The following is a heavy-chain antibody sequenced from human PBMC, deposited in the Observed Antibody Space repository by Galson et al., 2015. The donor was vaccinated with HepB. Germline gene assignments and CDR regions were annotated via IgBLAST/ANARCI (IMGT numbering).Heavy chain of an antibody. J-gene: IGHJ6*03. CDR1: GYTFTGYY. V-gene: IGHV1-2*06. D-gene: IGHD6-13*01. CDR3: ARETAAAGTNYYYMDV. CDR2: INPNSGGT. Sequence: SVKVSCKASGYTFTGYYMHWVRQAPGQGLEWMGRINPNSGGTNYAQKFQGRVTMTRDTSISTAYMELSRLRSDDTAVYYCARETAAAGTNYYYMDVWGKGTTVTVSS.